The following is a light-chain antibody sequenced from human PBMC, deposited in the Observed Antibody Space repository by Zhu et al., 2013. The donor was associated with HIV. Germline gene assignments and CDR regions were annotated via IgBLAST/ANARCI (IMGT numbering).Light chain of an antibody. CDR3: QQYDSSPNT. V-gene: IGKV3-20*01. CDR2: GAS. CDR1: QSVSSSS. Sequence: EIVLAQSPGTLSLSPGERATLSCRASQSVSSSSLAWYQQKPGQAPRLLIYGASIRATGIPDRFSGGGSGTDFTLTISRLEPEDFAVYSCQQYDSSPNTFGQGTKLEIK. J-gene: IGKJ2*01.